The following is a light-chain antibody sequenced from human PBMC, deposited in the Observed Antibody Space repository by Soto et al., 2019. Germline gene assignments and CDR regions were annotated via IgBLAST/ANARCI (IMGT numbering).Light chain of an antibody. CDR1: PSVTNY. CDR2: GAF. V-gene: IGKV3-11*01. CDR3: QQRNIWPPVT. Sequence: EIVLTQSPATLSLSPVERAIRSXXXSPSVTNYLAWYQQKPGQAPRLLIYGAFNRATGIPARFSGSGSGTDFTLTISSLEPEDFAVYYCQQRNIWPPVTFGQGTRLEI. J-gene: IGKJ5*01.